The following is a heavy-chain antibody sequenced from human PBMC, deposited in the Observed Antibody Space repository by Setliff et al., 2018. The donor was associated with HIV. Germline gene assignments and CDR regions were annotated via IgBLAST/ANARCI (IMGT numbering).Heavy chain of an antibody. CDR2: IKQDGSEK. J-gene: IGHJ6*03. CDR1: GFTFSSYW. V-gene: IGHV3-7*03. D-gene: IGHD2-15*01. CDR3: ARDSYGGKIHYYMDV. Sequence: GGSLRLSCAASGFTFSSYWMSWARQAPGKGLEWVANIKQDGSEKYYVDSVKGRFTISRDNAKNSLYLQMNSLRAEDTAVYYCARDSYGGKIHYYMDVWGKGTTVTVSS.